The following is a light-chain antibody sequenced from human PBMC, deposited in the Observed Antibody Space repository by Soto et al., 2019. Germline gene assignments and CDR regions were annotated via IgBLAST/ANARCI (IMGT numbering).Light chain of an antibody. J-gene: IGKJ1*01. CDR2: GAS. V-gene: IGKV3-15*01. CDR3: QQYYNWPPWT. CDR1: QSVSSN. Sequence: EILMKQSPATLSVSPGERATLSCRASQSVSSNLAWYQQKPGQAPRLLIYGASTRATGIPARFSGSGSGTEFTLTISSLQSEDFAVYYCQQYYNWPPWTFGQGTRVDI.